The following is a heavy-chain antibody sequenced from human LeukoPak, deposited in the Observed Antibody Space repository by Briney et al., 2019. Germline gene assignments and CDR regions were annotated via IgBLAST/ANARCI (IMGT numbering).Heavy chain of an antibody. J-gene: IGHJ4*02. CDR1: GGSISSGSYY. CDR3: ARGRREVINYYDSSDFYYFDY. CDR2: IYTSGTP. V-gene: IGHV4-61*02. Sequence: SETLSLTCTVSGGSISSGSYYWTWIRQPAGKGLEWVGRIYTSGTPNYNPSLKSRVTISVDTSKNQFSLQLNSVTPEDTAVYYCARGRREVINYYDSSDFYYFDYWGQGTLVTVSS. D-gene: IGHD3-22*01.